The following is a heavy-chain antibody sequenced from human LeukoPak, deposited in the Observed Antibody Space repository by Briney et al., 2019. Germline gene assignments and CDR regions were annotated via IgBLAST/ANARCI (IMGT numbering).Heavy chain of an antibody. CDR2: ISGSGAST. CDR3: AKDLEPASYAMLTGSNKGIFDY. V-gene: IGHV3-23*01. D-gene: IGHD3-9*01. Sequence: PGGSLRLSCAASGFTFSSVATNSVRQAPGKGLGWVSGISGSGASTFYADSVKGRFTISRNNSKNTLYLQMNSMRAEDTALYYCAKDLEPASYAMLTGSNKGIFDYWGQGTLVTVSS. CDR1: GFTFSSVA. J-gene: IGHJ4*02.